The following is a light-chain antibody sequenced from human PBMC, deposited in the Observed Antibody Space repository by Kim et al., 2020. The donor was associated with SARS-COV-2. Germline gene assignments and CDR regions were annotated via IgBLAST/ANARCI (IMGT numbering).Light chain of an antibody. CDR3: KQYNSYVYT. CDR2: KAS. Sequence: DIQMTQSPSTLSASVGDRVTITCRASQTISSWLAWYQQKAGKAPKLLIYKASSLESGVPSRFSGSGSGTEFTLTINSLQPDDFATYYCKQYNSYVYTYGQGTKVDIK. V-gene: IGKV1-5*03. CDR1: QTISSW. J-gene: IGKJ2*01.